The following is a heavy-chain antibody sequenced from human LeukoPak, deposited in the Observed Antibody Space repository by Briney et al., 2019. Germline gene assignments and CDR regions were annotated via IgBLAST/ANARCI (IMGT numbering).Heavy chain of an antibody. CDR1: GYSISSYY. V-gene: IGHV4-4*07. D-gene: IGHD3-10*01. CDR2: IYTSGST. J-gene: IGHJ6*03. Sequence: SETLSLTCTVSGYSISSYYWSWIRQPAGKGLEWIGRIYTSGSTNYNPSLKSRVTMSVDTSKNQFSLKLSSVTAADTAVYYCAREGSDHYGSGSYYRSYYYYMDVWGKGTTVTISS. CDR3: AREGSDHYGSGSYYRSYYYYMDV.